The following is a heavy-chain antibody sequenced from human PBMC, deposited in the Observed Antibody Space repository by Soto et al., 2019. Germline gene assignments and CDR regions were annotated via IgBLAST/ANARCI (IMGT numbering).Heavy chain of an antibody. CDR1: GYTFTSYY. D-gene: IGHD2-2*01. V-gene: IGHV1-46*03. Sequence: ASVKVSCKASGYTFTSYYMHWVRQAPGQGLEWMGIINPSGGSTSYAQKFQGRVTITRDTSTSTVYMELSSLRSEDTAVYYCARDLPFPYCSSTSCYENWFDPWGQGTLVTVSS. CDR3: ARDLPFPYCSSTSCYENWFDP. J-gene: IGHJ5*02. CDR2: INPSGGST.